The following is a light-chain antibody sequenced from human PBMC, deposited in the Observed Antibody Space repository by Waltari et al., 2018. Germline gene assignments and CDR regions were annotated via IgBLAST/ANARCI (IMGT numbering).Light chain of an antibody. CDR3: SSYSDSSTLVV. J-gene: IGLJ3*02. Sequence: QSALTQPASVSGSPGQSITMSCTGTSSDIGTYNYVSWYQQHPGQAPKLMIYDVSNRPSGVSTRCSGSKSGITASLTIAGLRAEDEADYSCSSYSDSSTLVVFGGGTKLTVL. CDR1: SSDIGTYNY. CDR2: DVS. V-gene: IGLV2-14*03.